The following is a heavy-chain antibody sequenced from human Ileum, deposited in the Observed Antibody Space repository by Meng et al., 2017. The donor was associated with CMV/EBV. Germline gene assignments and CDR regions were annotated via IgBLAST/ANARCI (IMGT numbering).Heavy chain of an antibody. CDR2: IYGGGSNT. D-gene: IGHD2-8*01. J-gene: IGHJ4*02. V-gene: IGHV3-23*03. CDR3: TKDPYCTNGACYSDY. Sequence: GSLRLSCVASGFTFTTSAMSWVRQAPGKGLEWVSGIYGGGSNTYYAESVKGRFTISRDNSRNLLYLQMNSLRIEDTAVYYCTKDPYCTNGACYSDYWGQGVLVTVSS. CDR1: GFTFTTSA.